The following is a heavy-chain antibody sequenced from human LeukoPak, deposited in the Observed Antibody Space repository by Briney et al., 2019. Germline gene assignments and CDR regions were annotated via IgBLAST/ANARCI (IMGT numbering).Heavy chain of an antibody. V-gene: IGHV1-18*01. D-gene: IGHD3-10*01. CDR2: ISAYNGDT. Sequence: ASVKVSCKASDYTFTNYGISWVRQAPGQGLEWMGWISAYNGDTNYAQEFQGRVTMTTDTSTSTAYMELRNLRSDDTAVYFCARGGSGSSFTDYWGQGTLVTVSS. CDR3: ARGGSGSSFTDY. CDR1: DYTFTNYG. J-gene: IGHJ4*02.